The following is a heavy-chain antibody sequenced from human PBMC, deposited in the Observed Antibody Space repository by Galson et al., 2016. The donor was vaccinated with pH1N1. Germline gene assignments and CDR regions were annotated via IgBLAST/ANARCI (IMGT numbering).Heavy chain of an antibody. D-gene: IGHD7-27*01. J-gene: IGHJ1*01. CDR3: AKDKAGDLEH. V-gene: IGHV3-9*01. CDR1: GFNFHEYA. Sequence: SLRLSCAASGFNFHEYAFHWVRQAPGKGLEWVSGVLLDSTTVGYADSVMGRFTISKDNTKNSLFLQMSSLRPEDTALYYCAKDKAGDLEHWGQGILVTVSS. CDR2: VLLDSTTV.